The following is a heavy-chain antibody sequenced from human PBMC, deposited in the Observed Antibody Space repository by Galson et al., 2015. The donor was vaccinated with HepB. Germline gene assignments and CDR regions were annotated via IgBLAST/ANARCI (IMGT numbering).Heavy chain of an antibody. J-gene: IGHJ4*02. CDR3: VKGHRYCSSTSCYQFDY. Sequence: SLRLSCAASGFTFSSYAMHWVRQAPGKGLEYVSAISSNGGSTYYADSVKGRFTISRDNSKNTLYLQMSSLRAEDTAVYYCVKGHRYCSSTSCYQFDYWGQGTLVTVSS. CDR2: ISSNGGST. V-gene: IGHV3-64D*06. CDR1: GFTFSSYA. D-gene: IGHD2-2*01.